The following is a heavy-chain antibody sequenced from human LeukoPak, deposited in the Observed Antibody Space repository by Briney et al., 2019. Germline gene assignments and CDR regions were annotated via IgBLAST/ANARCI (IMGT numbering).Heavy chain of an antibody. J-gene: IGHJ4*02. D-gene: IGHD3-10*01. Sequence: GGSLRLSCAASGFTFSTYGMSWVRQAPGKGLEWVSSISSSSSYIYYADSVKGRFTISRDNAKNSLYLQMNSLRAEDTAEYYCARAIYGSGSYYKGYYFDYWGQGTLVTVSS. CDR1: GFTFSTYG. V-gene: IGHV3-21*01. CDR3: ARAIYGSGSYYKGYYFDY. CDR2: ISSSSSYI.